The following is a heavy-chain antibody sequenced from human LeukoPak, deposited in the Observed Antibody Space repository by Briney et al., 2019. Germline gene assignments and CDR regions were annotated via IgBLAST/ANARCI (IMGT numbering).Heavy chain of an antibody. J-gene: IGHJ4*02. CDR1: GFTFSSYG. V-gene: IGHV3-30*18. CDR2: ISYDGSNK. Sequence: GGSLRLSCAASGFTFSSYGMHWVRQAPGKGLEWVAVISYDGSNKYYADSVKGRFTISRDNSKNTLYLQMNSLTAKDTAVYYCAKDGGSLTYYFDYWGQGTLVTVSS. D-gene: IGHD1-26*01. CDR3: AKDGGSLTYYFDY.